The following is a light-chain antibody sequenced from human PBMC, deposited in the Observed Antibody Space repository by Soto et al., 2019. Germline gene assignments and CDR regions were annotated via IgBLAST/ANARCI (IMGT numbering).Light chain of an antibody. CDR3: QQYSGSPYT. Sequence: DIQMTQSPSTLSASVGDRVTITCRASQSITNWLAWYQQKPGRAPKLLIYRASSLESGVPSKFSGSGSGTEFSLTISSLQPEDSATYHCQQYSGSPYTFGQGTKLEIK. CDR2: RAS. J-gene: IGKJ2*01. V-gene: IGKV1-5*03. CDR1: QSITNW.